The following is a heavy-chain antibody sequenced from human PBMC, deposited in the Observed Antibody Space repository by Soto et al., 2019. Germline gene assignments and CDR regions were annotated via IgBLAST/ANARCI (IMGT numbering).Heavy chain of an antibody. CDR2: INHSGST. Sequence: KLSETLSLTCAVYGGSFSGYYWSWIRQPPGKGLEWIGEINHSGSTNYNPSLKSRVTISVDTSKNQFSLKLSSVTAADTAVYYCARGEDCSSTSCYDYYYYGMDVWGQGTTVTVSS. D-gene: IGHD2-2*01. CDR3: ARGEDCSSTSCYDYYYYGMDV. J-gene: IGHJ6*02. CDR1: GGSFSGYY. V-gene: IGHV4-34*01.